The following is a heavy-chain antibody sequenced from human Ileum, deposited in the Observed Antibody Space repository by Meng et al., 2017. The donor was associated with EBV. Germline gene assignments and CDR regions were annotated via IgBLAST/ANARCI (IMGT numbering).Heavy chain of an antibody. CDR2: ISVDGSAS. CDR1: GFTFSNYW. V-gene: IGHV3-74*01. Sequence: EVQLVESGGGLVQPGGSLRLSCAASGFTFSNYWMHWVRQAPGKGLVWVSRISVDGSASNYADSVKGRFTISRDNAKNTLSLQMNSLRAEDTAVYYCVRDGDHWNFDYWGQGALVTASS. D-gene: IGHD1-1*01. J-gene: IGHJ4*02. CDR3: VRDGDHWNFDY.